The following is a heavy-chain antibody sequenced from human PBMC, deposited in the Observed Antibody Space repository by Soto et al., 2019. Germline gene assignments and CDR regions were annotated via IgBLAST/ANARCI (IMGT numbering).Heavy chain of an antibody. V-gene: IGHV3-30*18. CDR3: AKDRRDGDFMHILVVDF. CDR1: GFRLSPYA. J-gene: IGHJ4*02. D-gene: IGHD2-15*01. Sequence: QVRLVESGGGVVQPGGSLRLSCATSGFRLSPYAMHWVRQAPGKGLEWVALMSYDESKKYYADSVKGRFTISRDTSKNTLGLEMNNLRVEDTAVYYCAKDRRDGDFMHILVVDFWGQGALVTVSS. CDR2: MSYDESKK.